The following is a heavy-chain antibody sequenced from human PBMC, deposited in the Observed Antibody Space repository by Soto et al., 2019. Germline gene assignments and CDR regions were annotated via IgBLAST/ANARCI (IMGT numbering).Heavy chain of an antibody. CDR1: GFTFSSYA. V-gene: IGHV3-30-3*01. Sequence: SLRLSCAASGFTFSSYAMHWVRQAPGKGLEWVAVISYDGSNKYYADSVKGRFTISRDNSKNTLYLQMNSLRAEDTAVYYCARDFVIAAAANPVIWFVSWGEGILVTVS. J-gene: IGHJ5*02. D-gene: IGHD6-13*01. CDR2: ISYDGSNK. CDR3: ARDFVIAAAANPVIWFVS.